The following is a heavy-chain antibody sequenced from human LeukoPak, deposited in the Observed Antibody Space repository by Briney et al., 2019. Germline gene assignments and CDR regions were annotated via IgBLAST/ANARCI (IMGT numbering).Heavy chain of an antibody. V-gene: IGHV3-30*04. Sequence: PGGSLRLSCAASGFTFSSYAMHWVRQAPGKGLEWVAVISYDGSNKYYADSVKGRFTISRDNSKNTLYLQMNSLRAEDTAVYYCARRGIVVVPAAMGYYYYYMDVWGKGTTVTVSS. CDR2: ISYDGSNK. D-gene: IGHD2-2*01. J-gene: IGHJ6*03. CDR1: GFTFSSYA. CDR3: ARRGIVVVPAAMGYYYYYMDV.